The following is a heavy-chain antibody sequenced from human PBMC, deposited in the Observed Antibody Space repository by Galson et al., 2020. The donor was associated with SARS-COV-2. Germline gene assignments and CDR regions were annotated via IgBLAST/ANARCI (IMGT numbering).Heavy chain of an antibody. Sequence: SETLSLTCTVSGGSVSSGSYYWSWIRQPPGKGLECIGYIYYSGSTNYNPSLKSRVTISVDTSKNQFSLKLSSVTAADTAVYYCASERGSISGIAVAFFDYWGQGTLVTVSS. V-gene: IGHV4-61*01. CDR3: ASERGSISGIAVAFFDY. CDR1: GGSVSSGSYY. J-gene: IGHJ4*02. CDR2: IYYSGST. D-gene: IGHD6-19*01.